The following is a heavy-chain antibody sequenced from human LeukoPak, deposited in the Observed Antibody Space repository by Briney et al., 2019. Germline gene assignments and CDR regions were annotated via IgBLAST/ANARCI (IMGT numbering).Heavy chain of an antibody. CDR1: GDSITPYY. CDR3: TRTFTGAHYYYIPV. CDR2: ISDTGTT. J-gene: IGHJ6*03. D-gene: IGHD7-27*01. Sequence: PPETLSLTCTVSGDSITPYYWSWIRQSPGGSLEYIGFISDTGTTNYNPSLRGRVSISVDTSKSQFSLKLKSVTAADSAIYYCTRTFTGAHYYYIPVWGAGTTVTVSS. V-gene: IGHV4-59*08.